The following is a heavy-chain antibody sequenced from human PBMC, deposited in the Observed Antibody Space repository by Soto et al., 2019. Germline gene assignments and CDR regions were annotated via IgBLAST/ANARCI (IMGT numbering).Heavy chain of an antibody. J-gene: IGHJ4*02. V-gene: IGHV3-23*01. CDR1: GFTFSSYS. CDR3: AKEQDGLDY. CDR2: ISGSGVST. Sequence: PGGSLRLSCAACGFTFSSYSMSWVRQAPWKGLEWVSAISGSGVSTYYADSVKGRFTISRDNSKNTLYLQMNSLRAEETAVYYCAKEQDGLDYFGRRTLVTVCS.